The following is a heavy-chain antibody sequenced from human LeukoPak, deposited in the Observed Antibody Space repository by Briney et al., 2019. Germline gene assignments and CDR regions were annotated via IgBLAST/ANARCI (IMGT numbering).Heavy chain of an antibody. CDR2: MNPNSGNT. J-gene: IGHJ5*02. CDR1: GYTFTSYD. Sequence: ASVKVSCKASGYTFTSYDINWVRQATGQGLEWMGWMNPNSGNTGYAQKFQGRVTMTRNTSISTAYMELSSLRSEDTAVYYCAGHITMTNWFDPWGQGTLVTVSS. D-gene: IGHD3-22*01. CDR3: AGHITMTNWFDP. V-gene: IGHV1-8*01.